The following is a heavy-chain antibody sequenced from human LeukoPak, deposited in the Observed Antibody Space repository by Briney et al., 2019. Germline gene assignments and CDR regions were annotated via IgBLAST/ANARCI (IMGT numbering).Heavy chain of an antibody. Sequence: TSETLSLTCTVSGDSISSSYWSWLRQPAGKGLEWIGRVYTSGSTNYNPSLKSRVTMSLDASKNQFSLKLSSVTAADTAVYYCARGGDQWLVSYFDYWGQGTLVTVSS. V-gene: IGHV4-4*07. D-gene: IGHD6-19*01. CDR2: VYTSGST. CDR1: GDSISSSY. CDR3: ARGGDQWLVSYFDY. J-gene: IGHJ4*02.